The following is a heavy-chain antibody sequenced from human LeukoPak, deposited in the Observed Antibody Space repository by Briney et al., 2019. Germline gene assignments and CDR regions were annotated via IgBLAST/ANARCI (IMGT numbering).Heavy chain of an antibody. D-gene: IGHD1-26*01. Sequence: PGGSLRLSCVASGFTFSSYAMSWVRQAPGKGLEWVSAISGSGVTTHYAGSVKGRFSISRDNSKNTLYLQMNSLRAEDTALNYCAKKVVVGATSPYSDFQDWGQGTLVTVSS. CDR1: GFTFSSYA. J-gene: IGHJ1*01. CDR2: ISGSGVTT. CDR3: AKKVVVGATSPYSDFQD. V-gene: IGHV3-23*01.